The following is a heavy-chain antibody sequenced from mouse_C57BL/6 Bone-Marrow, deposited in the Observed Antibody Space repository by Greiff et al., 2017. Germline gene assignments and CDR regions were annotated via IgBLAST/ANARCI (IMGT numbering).Heavy chain of an antibody. V-gene: IGHV2-4*01. CDR2: IWSGGST. D-gene: IGHD2-4*01. CDR3: AKRDDYDGYAMDY. CDR1: GFSLTSYG. J-gene: IGHJ4*01. Sequence: VQGVESGPGLVQPSQSLSITCTVSGFSLTSYGVHWVRQPPGKGLEWLGVIWSGGSTDYNAAFISRLSISKDNSKSQVFFKMNSLQADDTAIYYCAKRDDYDGYAMDYWGQGTSVTVSS.